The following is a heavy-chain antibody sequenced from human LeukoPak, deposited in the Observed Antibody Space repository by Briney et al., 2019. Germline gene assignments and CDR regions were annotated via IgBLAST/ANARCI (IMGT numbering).Heavy chain of an antibody. CDR2: IYYSGTT. CDR1: GASISSYY. Sequence: SEALSLTCTVSGASISSYYWSWIREPPGKGRQWIGYIYYSGTTNYNPSLKSRVTMSVDSSKSQFSLNLSSVTAADTAVYYCARDRGGMATDFDFWGQGTLVTVSS. CDR3: ARDRGGMATDFDF. V-gene: IGHV4-59*01. J-gene: IGHJ4*02. D-gene: IGHD1-14*01.